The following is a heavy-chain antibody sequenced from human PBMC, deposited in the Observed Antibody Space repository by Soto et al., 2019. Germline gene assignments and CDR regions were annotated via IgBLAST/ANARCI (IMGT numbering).Heavy chain of an antibody. D-gene: IGHD3-3*01. CDR3: ARGGDDFWSGYYYYYGMDV. CDR2: IIPIFGTA. V-gene: IGHV1-69*13. J-gene: IGHJ6*02. CDR1: GGTFSSYA. Sequence: SVKVSCKASGGTFSSYAISWVRQAPGQGLEWMGGIIPIFGTANYAQKFQGRVTITADESTSTAYMELSSLRSEDTAVYYCARGGDDFWSGYYYYYGMDVWGQGTTVTVSS.